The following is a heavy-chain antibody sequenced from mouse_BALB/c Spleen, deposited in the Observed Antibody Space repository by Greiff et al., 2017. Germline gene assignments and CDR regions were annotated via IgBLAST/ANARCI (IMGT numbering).Heavy chain of an antibody. V-gene: IGHV1-26*01. CDR2: VNPNNGGT. D-gene: IGHD1-2*01. J-gene: IGHJ1*01. Sequence: VQLKQSGPELVKPGASVKISCKASGYTFTDYYMNWVKQSHGKSLEWIGLVNPNNGGTSYNQKFKGKATLTVDKSSSTAYMELRSLTSEDSAVYYCAREDGYYWYFDVGGAGTTVTVSS. CDR3: AREDGYYWYFDV. CDR1: GYTFTDYY.